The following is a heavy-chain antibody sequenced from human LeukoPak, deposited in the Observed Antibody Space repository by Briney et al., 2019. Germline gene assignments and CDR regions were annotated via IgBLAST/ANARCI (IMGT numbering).Heavy chain of an antibody. V-gene: IGHV3-30*18. CDR1: GFTFSSYG. Sequence: GGSLRLSCAASGFTFSSYGMHWVRQAPGKGLEWVAVISYDGSNKYYADSVKGRFTISRDNSKNTLYLQMNSLRAEDTAVYYCAKAPNLDYYYGMDVWGQGTTVTVSS. J-gene: IGHJ6*02. CDR3: AKAPNLDYYYGMDV. CDR2: ISYDGSNK.